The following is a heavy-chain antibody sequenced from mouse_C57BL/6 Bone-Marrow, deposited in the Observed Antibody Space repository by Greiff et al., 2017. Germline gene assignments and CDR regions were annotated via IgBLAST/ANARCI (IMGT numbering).Heavy chain of an antibody. Sequence: VQLQQSGPELVKPGASVKISCKASGYSFTDYNMNWVKQSNGKSLEWIGVINPNYGTTSYNQKFKGKATLTVDKSSSTAYMQLNSLTSEDSSVYYGARWGYYGSANWYCDVWGTGTTVTVSS. CDR1: GYSFTDYN. CDR2: INPNYGTT. V-gene: IGHV1-39*01. CDR3: ARWGYYGSANWYCDV. D-gene: IGHD1-1*01. J-gene: IGHJ1*03.